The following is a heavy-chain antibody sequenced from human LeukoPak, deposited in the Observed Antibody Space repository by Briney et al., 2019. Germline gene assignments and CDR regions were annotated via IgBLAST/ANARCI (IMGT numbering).Heavy chain of an antibody. Sequence: GGSLRLSCAASGFTFSSYAMSWVRQAPGKGLEWVSGISGSGGSAYYADSVKGRFTISRDNSKNTLYLQMNSLRVEDTAVYHCVKEQNTGWYRVADYWGQGTLVAVSS. CDR2: ISGSGGSA. V-gene: IGHV3-23*01. J-gene: IGHJ4*02. CDR3: VKEQNTGWYRVADY. D-gene: IGHD6-19*01. CDR1: GFTFSSYA.